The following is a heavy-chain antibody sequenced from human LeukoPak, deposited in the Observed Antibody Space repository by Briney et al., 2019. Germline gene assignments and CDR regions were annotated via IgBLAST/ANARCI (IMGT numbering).Heavy chain of an antibody. J-gene: IGHJ4*02. CDR2: INPGAGST. CDR1: GYTFTSYF. D-gene: IGHD1-26*01. Sequence: ASVKVSCKASGYTFTSYFIHWVRQTPGQGREWMGIINPGAGSTTYAQKFQGKVTMTRDTSTSTVYMELSSLRSEDTAVYYCARDLGSKKCFEYWGQGTLVTVSS. CDR3: ARDLGSKKCFEY. V-gene: IGHV1-46*01.